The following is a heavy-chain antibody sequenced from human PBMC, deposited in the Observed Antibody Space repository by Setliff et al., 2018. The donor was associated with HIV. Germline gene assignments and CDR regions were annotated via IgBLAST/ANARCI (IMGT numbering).Heavy chain of an antibody. CDR1: GFMFSSYE. D-gene: IGHD3-10*01. CDR3: AKDRDERWFGELLSPFTFDY. Sequence: GGSLRLSCAASGFMFSSYEMNWVRQAPGKGLEWVSYISGGGRTIYHADSVKGRFTISRDNTKSSLYLQMNSLRAEDTAVYYCAKDRDERWFGELLSPFTFDYWGQGTLVTVSS. CDR2: ISGGGRTI. J-gene: IGHJ4*02. V-gene: IGHV3-48*03.